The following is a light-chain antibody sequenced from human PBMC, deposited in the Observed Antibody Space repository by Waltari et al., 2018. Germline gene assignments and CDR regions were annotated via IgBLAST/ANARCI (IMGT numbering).Light chain of an antibody. J-gene: IGLJ1*01. V-gene: IGLV2-23*01. CDR1: SSDVGSYNL. CDR2: EAT. CDR3: CSYATIGTLYV. Sequence: QSALTQPAPVSGSPGQSITIPCTATSSDVGSYNLVSWYQQHPGEAPKRLIYEATTRPSGVSNRFSASKSGNTASLTISGLQVEDEADYYCCSYATIGTLYVFGTGTKVTVL.